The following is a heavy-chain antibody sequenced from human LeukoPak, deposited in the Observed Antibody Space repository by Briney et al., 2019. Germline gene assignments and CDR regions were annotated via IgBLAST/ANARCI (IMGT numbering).Heavy chain of an antibody. CDR2: IRQDGSET. Sequence: GGSLRLSCAASGFTFSAYWMSWVRQAPGKGLEWVANIRQDGSETYYADSAKGRFTISRDNAKNSLYMQLNSLTAEDTAVYYCAKDLSYSYKGAFDIWGQGSMVTVSS. CDR1: GFTFSAYW. CDR3: AKDLSYSYKGAFDI. J-gene: IGHJ3*02. V-gene: IGHV3-7*01. D-gene: IGHD2-21*01.